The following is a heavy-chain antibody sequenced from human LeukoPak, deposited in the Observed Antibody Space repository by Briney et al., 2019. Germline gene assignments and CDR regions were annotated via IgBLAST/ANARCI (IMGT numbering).Heavy chain of an antibody. D-gene: IGHD1-1*01. CDR3: AREGAWGWNQNYYCMDV. J-gene: IGHJ6*03. CDR2: ISAYNGNT. CDR1: GYTFTSYG. V-gene: IGHV1-18*01. Sequence: GASVKVSCKASGYTFTSYGISWVRQAPGQGLEWMGWISAYNGNTNYAQKLQGRVTMTTDTSTSTAYMELRSLRSDDTAVYYCAREGAWGWNQNYYCMDVWGKGTTVTVSS.